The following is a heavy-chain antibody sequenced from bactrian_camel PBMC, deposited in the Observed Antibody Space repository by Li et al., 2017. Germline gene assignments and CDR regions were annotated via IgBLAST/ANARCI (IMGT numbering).Heavy chain of an antibody. D-gene: IGHD2*01. V-gene: IGHV3S60*01. CDR1: GLTFDDYA. CDR2: ISWSGGNT. J-gene: IGHJ4*01. Sequence: QVQLVESGGGSVQAGETLRLSCTASGLTFDDYAMGWFRQPPGKEREGVSCISWSGGNTVYADSVKGRFTISQDNAKHTVYLQMNSLEIDDTAVYYCAAERAYYSSGGELTCWEADVFGYMGEGPRSPSP.